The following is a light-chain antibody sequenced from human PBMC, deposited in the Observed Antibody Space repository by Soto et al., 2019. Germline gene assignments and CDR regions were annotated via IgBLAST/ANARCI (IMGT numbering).Light chain of an antibody. Sequence: QYALTQPASESGSPGQSITISCTGTSSDVGGYNYVSWYQQHPGKAPKLIIYEVSNRPSGVSNRFSGSKSGNTASLTISGLQAEDEADYYCNSYTSKSTGVFGTGTKLTVL. V-gene: IGLV2-14*01. CDR1: SSDVGGYNY. CDR3: NSYTSKSTGV. J-gene: IGLJ1*01. CDR2: EVS.